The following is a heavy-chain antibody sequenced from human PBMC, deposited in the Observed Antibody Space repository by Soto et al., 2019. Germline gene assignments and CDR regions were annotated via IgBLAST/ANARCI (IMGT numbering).Heavy chain of an antibody. CDR1: GGTFSSYA. J-gene: IGHJ4*02. V-gene: IGHV1-69*13. Sequence: ASVKVSCKASGGTFSSYAISWVRQAPGQGLEWMGGIIPIFGTANYAQKFQGRVTITADESTSTAYMELSSLRSEDTAVYYCARAIVVVPAAIGGSYYFDYWGQGTLVTVSS. CDR2: IIPIFGTA. D-gene: IGHD2-2*02. CDR3: ARAIVVVPAAIGGSYYFDY.